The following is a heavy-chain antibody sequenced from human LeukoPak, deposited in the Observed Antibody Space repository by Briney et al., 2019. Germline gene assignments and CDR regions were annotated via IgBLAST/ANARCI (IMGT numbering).Heavy chain of an antibody. J-gene: IGHJ1*01. CDR2: ISGSGGST. D-gene: IGHD2-15*01. Sequence: GGSLRLSCAASGFTFSSYAMSWVRQAPGKGLEWVSAISGSGGSTYYADSVKGRFTISRDNSKNTLYLQMNSLRAEDTAVYYCAKDHEGDIVVVVAATIEYFQHWGQGTLVTVSP. CDR1: GFTFSSYA. CDR3: AKDHEGDIVVVVAATIEYFQH. V-gene: IGHV3-23*01.